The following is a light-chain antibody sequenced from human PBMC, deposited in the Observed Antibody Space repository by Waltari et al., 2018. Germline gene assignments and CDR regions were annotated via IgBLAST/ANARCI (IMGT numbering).Light chain of an antibody. CDR1: QSVLSSSNNKNY. CDR2: WAS. J-gene: IGKJ1*01. V-gene: IGKV4-1*01. Sequence: DIVMTQSPDSLAVSLGERATINCKSSQSVLSSSNNKNYLAWYQQKPGQPPKLLIYWASTRESGVPDRFSVSGSWTDFTLTISSLQAEDVAVYYCQQYYSTPRTFGQGTKVEIK. CDR3: QQYYSTPRT.